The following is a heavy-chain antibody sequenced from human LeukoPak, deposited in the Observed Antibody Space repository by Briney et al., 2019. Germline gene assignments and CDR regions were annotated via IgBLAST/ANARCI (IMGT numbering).Heavy chain of an antibody. V-gene: IGHV1-46*01. J-gene: IGHJ4*02. CDR2: INPSGGST. D-gene: IGHD6-6*01. CDR1: GYTFTSYY. CDR3: AREGAFEYSSSGYFDY. Sequence: GASVKVSCKASGYTFTSYYMHWVRQAPGQGLEWMGIINPSGGSTSYAQKFQGRVTMTRDTSTSTVYMELSSLRSEDTAVYYCAREGAFEYSSSGYFDYWGQGTLVTVSS.